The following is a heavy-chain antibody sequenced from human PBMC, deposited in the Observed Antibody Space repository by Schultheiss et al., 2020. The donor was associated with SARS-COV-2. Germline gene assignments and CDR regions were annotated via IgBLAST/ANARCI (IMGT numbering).Heavy chain of an antibody. CDR1: GFTFSSYA. J-gene: IGHJ4*02. CDR2: ISGSGGST. D-gene: IGHD3-3*01. CDR3: AKDRGDFWSGYLGFDY. V-gene: IGHV3-23*01. Sequence: GESLKISCAASGFTFSSYAMSWVRQAPGKGLEWVSAISGSGGSTYYADSVKGRFTISRDNAKNSLYLQMNSLRAEDMALYYCAKDRGDFWSGYLGFDYWGQGTLVTVSS.